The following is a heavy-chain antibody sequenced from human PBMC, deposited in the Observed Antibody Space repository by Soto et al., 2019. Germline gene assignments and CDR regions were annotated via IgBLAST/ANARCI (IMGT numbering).Heavy chain of an antibody. D-gene: IGHD3-10*01. CDR1: GGSISSSSYY. CDR2: IYYSGST. Sequence: SETLSLTRTVSGGSISSSSYYWGWIRQPPGKGLEWIGSIYYSGSTYYNPSLKSRVTISVDTSKNQFSLKLSSVTAADTAVYYCARISDYYGSGSSLYYYYYYYMDVWGKGTTVTVSS. V-gene: IGHV4-39*01. J-gene: IGHJ6*03. CDR3: ARISDYYGSGSSLYYYYYYYMDV.